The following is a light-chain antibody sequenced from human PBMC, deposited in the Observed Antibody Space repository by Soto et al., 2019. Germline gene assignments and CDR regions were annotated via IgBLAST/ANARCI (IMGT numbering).Light chain of an antibody. CDR2: EVS. V-gene: IGLV2-14*01. CDR1: SSDVGGYNY. CDR3: SSYTGSSTLVV. Sequence: QSALTQPASVSGSPGQSITISCTGTSSDVGGYNYVSWYQQNAGKAPKLIIYEVSNRPSGVSNRFSGSKSGNTASLSISGLQAEDEADYFCSSYTGSSTLVVFGGGTKLTVL. J-gene: IGLJ3*02.